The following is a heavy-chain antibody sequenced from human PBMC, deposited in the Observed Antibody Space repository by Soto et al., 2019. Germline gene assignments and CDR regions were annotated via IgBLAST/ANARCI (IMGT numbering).Heavy chain of an antibody. V-gene: IGHV4-34*01. J-gene: IGHJ3*02. Sequence: SETLSLTCAVSGGSFSGYYWSWIRQPPGKGLEWIGEINHSGSTNYNPYLKSRVTISVDTSKKQFSMKRSSVTAADASVYDGARGLRRITMIEVVIKPPGAFEIWGQGTMVTVSS. D-gene: IGHD3-22*01. CDR1: GGSFSGYY. CDR3: ARGLRRITMIEVVIKPPGAFEI. CDR2: INHSGST.